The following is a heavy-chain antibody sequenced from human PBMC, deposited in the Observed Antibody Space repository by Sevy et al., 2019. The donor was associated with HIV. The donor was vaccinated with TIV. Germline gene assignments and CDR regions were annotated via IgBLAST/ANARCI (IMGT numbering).Heavy chain of an antibody. Sequence: GGSLRLSCAASGFTFSSYSMNWVRQAPGKGLEWVSSISSGSSYIYYADSVKGRFTISRDNAKNSLYLQMNSLRAEDTDVSDCACDRGGPYGAFDIWGQGTMVTVSS. J-gene: IGHJ3*02. D-gene: IGHD3-10*01. CDR1: GFTFSSYS. V-gene: IGHV3-21*01. CDR3: ACDRGGPYGAFDI. CDR2: ISSGSSYI.